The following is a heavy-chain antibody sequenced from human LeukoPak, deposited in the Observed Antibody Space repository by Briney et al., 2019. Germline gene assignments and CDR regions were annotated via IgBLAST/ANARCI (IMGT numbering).Heavy chain of an antibody. CDR1: GYTFTSYG. J-gene: IGHJ6*03. V-gene: IGHV1-18*01. CDR3: ARVRGTAMVYYYYMDV. CDR2: ISAYNGNT. Sequence: ASVKVSCKASGYTFTSYGISWVRQAPGQGLEWMGWISAYNGNTNYAQKLQGRVTMTRNTSISTAYMELSSLRSEDTAVYYCARVRGTAMVYYYYMDVWGKGTTVTISS. D-gene: IGHD5-18*01.